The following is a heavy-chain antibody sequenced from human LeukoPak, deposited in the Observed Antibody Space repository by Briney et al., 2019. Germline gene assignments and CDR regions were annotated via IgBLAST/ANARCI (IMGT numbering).Heavy chain of an antibody. CDR3: ATPDRLYDILTGYSY. J-gene: IGHJ4*02. CDR2: IYYSGST. CDR1: GGSISSSSYY. D-gene: IGHD3-9*01. Sequence: SETLSLTCTVSGGSISSSSYYWGWIRQPQGKGLEWIGSIYYSGSTYYNPSLKSRVTISVDTSKNQFSLKLSSVTAADTAVYYCATPDRLYDILTGYSYWGQGTLVTVSS. V-gene: IGHV4-39*07.